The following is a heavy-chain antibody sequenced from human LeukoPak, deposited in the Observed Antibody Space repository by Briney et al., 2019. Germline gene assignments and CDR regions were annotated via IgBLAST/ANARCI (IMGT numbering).Heavy chain of an antibody. V-gene: IGHV4-31*03. J-gene: IGHJ4*02. Sequence: NPSETLSLTCTVSGGSISSGDYYWRWIRQHPGKGLEWIGYIYYSGSSYYNPSLKSRVTISVDTSKNQFSLKLSSVTAADTAVYYCARFYDSSGPARNSFDYWGQGTLATVSS. CDR3: ARFYDSSGPARNSFDY. CDR1: GGSISSGDYY. CDR2: IYYSGSS. D-gene: IGHD3-22*01.